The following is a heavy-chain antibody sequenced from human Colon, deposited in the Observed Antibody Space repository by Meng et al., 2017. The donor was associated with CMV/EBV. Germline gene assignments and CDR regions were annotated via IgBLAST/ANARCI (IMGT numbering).Heavy chain of an antibody. CDR1: GGTFSTSH. V-gene: IGHV1-69*04. Sequence: SVKVSCKASGGTFSTSHINWVRQAPGQGLEWMGRIIPTLDIATYAQKFQGRVTLAADKSMTTAYMELASLTSEDTAIYYCARGENLTGDDSWGQGTLVTVSS. CDR3: ARGENLTGDDS. CDR2: IIPTLDIA. J-gene: IGHJ4*02. D-gene: IGHD1-20*01.